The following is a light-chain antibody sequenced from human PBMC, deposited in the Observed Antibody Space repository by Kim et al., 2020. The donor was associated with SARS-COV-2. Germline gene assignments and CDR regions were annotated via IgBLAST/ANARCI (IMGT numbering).Light chain of an antibody. CDR1: NIGSKR. J-gene: IGLJ1*01. CDR2: YDT. V-gene: IGLV3-21*04. Sequence: VAQGKTARITCGGDNIGSKRVHWYQQKPGQAPVLVMYYDTDRPSGIPERFSGSNSGNTATLTISRVEAGDEADYYCQVWDSSSDHVFGTGTKVTVL. CDR3: QVWDSSSDHV.